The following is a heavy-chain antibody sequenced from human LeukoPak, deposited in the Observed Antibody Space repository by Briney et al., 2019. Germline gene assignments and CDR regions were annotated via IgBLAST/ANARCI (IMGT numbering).Heavy chain of an antibody. Sequence: SETLSLTRTVSCGSTSNFYWNWIRQSPRKGLGWIGNIHYSGSSVYNPSLKSRGTISIDTSRRQFFLKLNSVTAADTAVYFCALAPNSNWFDFWGPGTLVTVSS. V-gene: IGHV4-59*03. CDR2: IHYSGSS. J-gene: IGHJ5*01. CDR1: CGSTSNFY. CDR3: ALAPNSNWFDF. D-gene: IGHD2-8*01.